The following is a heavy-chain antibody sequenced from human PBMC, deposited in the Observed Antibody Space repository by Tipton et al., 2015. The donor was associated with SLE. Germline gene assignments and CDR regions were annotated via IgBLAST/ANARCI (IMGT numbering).Heavy chain of an antibody. CDR3: ARVQISYTVVATAWFDP. J-gene: IGHJ5*02. CDR2: IYYSGST. V-gene: IGHV4-39*07. Sequence: TLSLTCTVSGGSISSSSYYWGWIRQPPGKGLEWIGSIYYSGSTYYNPSLKSRVTISVDTSKNQFSLKLSSVTAADTAVYYCARVQISYTVVATAWFDPWGQGTLVTVSS. CDR1: GGSISSSSYY. D-gene: IGHD2-2*01.